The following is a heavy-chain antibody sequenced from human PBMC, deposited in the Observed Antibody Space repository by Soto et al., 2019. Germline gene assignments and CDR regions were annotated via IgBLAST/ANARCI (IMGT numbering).Heavy chain of an antibody. Sequence: PGGSLRLSCTASGFIFGDYAMSWVRQAPGKGLEWVGFIRSKTYGGTTEYAASVKGRFTISRDDSKSIAYLQMNSLQTEDTAVYFCTRGDFWSIMLLEYWGQGTLVTVSS. CDR1: GFIFGDYA. V-gene: IGHV3-49*04. CDR3: TRGDFWSIMLLEY. D-gene: IGHD3-3*01. J-gene: IGHJ4*02. CDR2: IRSKTYGGTT.